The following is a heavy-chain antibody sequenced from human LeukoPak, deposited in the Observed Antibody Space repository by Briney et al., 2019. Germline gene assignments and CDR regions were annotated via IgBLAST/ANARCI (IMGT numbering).Heavy chain of an antibody. D-gene: IGHD3-10*01. CDR2: IYYSGST. CDR1: GGSISSSGYY. J-gene: IGHJ4*02. CDR3: ARAERRYYYGSGEYDY. V-gene: IGHV4-39*07. Sequence: SETLSLTCTVSGGSISSSGYYWGWIRQPPGKGLEWIGSIYYSGSTYYNPSLKSRVTISVDTSKKQFSLKLSSVTAADTAVYYCARAERRYYYGSGEYDYWGQGTLVTVSS.